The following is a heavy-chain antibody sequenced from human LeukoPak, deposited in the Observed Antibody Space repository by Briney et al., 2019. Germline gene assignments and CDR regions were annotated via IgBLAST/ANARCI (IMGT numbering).Heavy chain of an antibody. CDR3: ARALLDEYSSLVVGFDY. D-gene: IGHD6-6*01. J-gene: IGHJ4*02. CDR1: GDSVSSNSAA. V-gene: IGHV6-1*01. Sequence: SQTLSLTCAISGDSVSSNSAAWNWIRQSPSRGLEWLGRTYYRSKWYNDYAVSVKSRITINPDTSKNQFSLQLNSVTPEDTAVYYCARALLDEYSSLVVGFDYWGQGTLVTVSS. CDR2: TYYRSKWYN.